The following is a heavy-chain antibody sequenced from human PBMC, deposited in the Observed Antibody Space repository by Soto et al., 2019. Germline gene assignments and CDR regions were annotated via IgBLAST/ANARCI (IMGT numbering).Heavy chain of an antibody. D-gene: IGHD3-16*01. CDR2: ISSSSSYI. J-gene: IGHJ5*02. Sequence: LRLSCAASGFTFSSYNMNWVRQAPGKGLEWVSSISSSSSYIYYADSVKGRFTISRDNAKNSLYLQMNSLRAEDTAVYYCARDLHDYVSFRFDPWGQGTLVTVSS. CDR3: ARDLHDYVSFRFDP. CDR1: GFTFSSYN. V-gene: IGHV3-21*01.